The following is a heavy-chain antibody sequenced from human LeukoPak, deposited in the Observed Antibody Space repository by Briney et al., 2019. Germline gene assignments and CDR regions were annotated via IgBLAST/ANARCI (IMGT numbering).Heavy chain of an antibody. V-gene: IGHV4-59*01. CDR2: IYYSGST. D-gene: IGHD4-17*01. J-gene: IGHJ4*02. CDR3: AREDGDYSFDY. CDR1: GGSISSYY. Sequence: SETPSLTCTVSGGSISSYYWSWIRQPPGKGLEWIGYIYYSGSTNYNPSLRSRVTISVDTSKNQFSLKLRSVTAADTAVYYCAREDGDYSFDYWGQGTLVTVSS.